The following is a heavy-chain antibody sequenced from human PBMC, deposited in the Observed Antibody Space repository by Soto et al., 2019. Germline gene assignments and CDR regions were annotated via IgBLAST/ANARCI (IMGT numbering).Heavy chain of an antibody. J-gene: IGHJ5*02. Sequence: GASVKVSCKASGYTFTSYGISWVRQAPGQGLEWMGWISAYNVNTNYAQKLQGRVTVTTDTSTSTSYMELRSLRSDDTAVYYCARDKRVAGYNWFDPWGQGTLVTVSS. CDR2: ISAYNVNT. CDR3: ARDKRVAGYNWFDP. V-gene: IGHV1-18*01. D-gene: IGHD6-19*01. CDR1: GYTFTSYG.